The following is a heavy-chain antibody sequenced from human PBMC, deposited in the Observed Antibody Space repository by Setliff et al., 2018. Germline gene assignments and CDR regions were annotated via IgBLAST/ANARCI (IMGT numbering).Heavy chain of an antibody. CDR2: ISPYNGNT. Sequence: ASVKVSCKASGYTFQRYGINWLRQAPGQGLEWLGWISPYNGNTKYAQTVQDRIRVTTDTSTSTSFMELRGLRSDDTAVYFCARSSDSGYYHQRDAFDIWGQGTRVTVSS. D-gene: IGHD3-22*01. J-gene: IGHJ3*02. V-gene: IGHV1-18*04. CDR3: ARSSDSGYYHQRDAFDI. CDR1: GYTFQRYG.